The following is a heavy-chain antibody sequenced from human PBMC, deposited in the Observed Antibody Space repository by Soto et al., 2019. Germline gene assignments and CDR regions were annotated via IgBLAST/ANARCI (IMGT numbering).Heavy chain of an antibody. CDR2: ISYDGSNK. CDR3: ARDPYPRLRFLEWYDYYYYYGMDV. V-gene: IGHV3-30-3*01. CDR1: GFTFSSYA. Sequence: LRLSCAASGFTFSSYAMHWVRQAPGKGLEWVAVISYDGSNKYYADSVKGRFTISRDNSKNTLYLQMNSLRAEDTAVYYCARDPYPRLRFLEWYDYYYYYGMDVWGQGTTVTVSS. J-gene: IGHJ6*02. D-gene: IGHD3-3*01.